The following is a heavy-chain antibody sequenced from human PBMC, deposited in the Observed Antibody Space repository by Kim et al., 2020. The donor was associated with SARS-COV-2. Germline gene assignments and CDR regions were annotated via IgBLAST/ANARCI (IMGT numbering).Heavy chain of an antibody. J-gene: IGHJ6*02. CDR1: GFTFSDYY. CDR2: ISSSSSYT. D-gene: IGHD3-10*01. V-gene: IGHV3-11*06. Sequence: GGSLRLSCAASGFTFSDYYMSWIRQAPGKGLEWVSYISSSSSYTNYADSVKGRFTISRDNAKNSLYLQMNSLRAEDTAVYYCARVGEWYYGSGSYDGMDVWGQGTTVTVSS. CDR3: ARVGEWYYGSGSYDGMDV.